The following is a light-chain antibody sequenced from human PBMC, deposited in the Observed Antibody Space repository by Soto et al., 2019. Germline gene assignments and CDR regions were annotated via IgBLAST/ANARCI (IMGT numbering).Light chain of an antibody. CDR1: SSDVGGYHY. V-gene: IGLV2-14*01. CDR2: DVS. Sequence: QSALTQPDSVSGSPGQSITISCTGTSSDVGGYHYVSWYQQHPGKAPKLMIYDVSNRPSGVSNRFSGSKSGNTASLTISGLQAEDEADYYCSSYTSSSTLGVFGTGTKLTV. J-gene: IGLJ1*01. CDR3: SSYTSSSTLGV.